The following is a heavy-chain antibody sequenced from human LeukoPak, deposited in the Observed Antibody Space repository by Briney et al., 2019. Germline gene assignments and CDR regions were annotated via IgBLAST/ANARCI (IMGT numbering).Heavy chain of an antibody. Sequence: ASVKVSCKASGYTFTGYYMHWVRQAPGQGLEWMGWINPNSGGTNYAQKFQGRVTMTRDTSISTAYMELSSLRSDDTAVYYCARKVPNDSSGYYYRGQFDPWGQGTLVTVSS. CDR2: INPNSGGT. V-gene: IGHV1-2*02. J-gene: IGHJ5*02. CDR3: ARKVPNDSSGYYYRGQFDP. CDR1: GYTFTGYY. D-gene: IGHD3-22*01.